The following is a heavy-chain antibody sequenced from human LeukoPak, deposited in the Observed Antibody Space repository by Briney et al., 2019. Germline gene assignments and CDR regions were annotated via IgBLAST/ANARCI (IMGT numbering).Heavy chain of an antibody. J-gene: IGHJ3*02. D-gene: IGHD5-24*01. Sequence: GGSLRLSCAASGFTFSKYGMHWVRQAPGKGLEWVAVIWHNGSNKYYADSVKGRFTTSRDNAKNSLYLQMNSLRAEDTAVYYCARATVEMATFDAFDIWGQGTMVTVSS. CDR1: GFTFSKYG. CDR2: IWHNGSNK. V-gene: IGHV3-33*01. CDR3: ARATVEMATFDAFDI.